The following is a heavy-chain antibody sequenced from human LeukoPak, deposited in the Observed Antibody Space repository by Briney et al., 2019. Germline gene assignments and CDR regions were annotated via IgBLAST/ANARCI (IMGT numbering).Heavy chain of an antibody. D-gene: IGHD3-10*01. Sequence: PGGSLRPSCAASGFTFSTYTMNWVRQAPGKGLEWVSFISSTSSSIYYADSVRGRFTISRDNAKNSLYLQMSSLRAEDTAVYYCARSRGLDYWGQGTLVTFSS. CDR2: ISSTSSSI. V-gene: IGHV3-21*01. J-gene: IGHJ4*02. CDR3: ARSRGLDY. CDR1: GFTFSTYT.